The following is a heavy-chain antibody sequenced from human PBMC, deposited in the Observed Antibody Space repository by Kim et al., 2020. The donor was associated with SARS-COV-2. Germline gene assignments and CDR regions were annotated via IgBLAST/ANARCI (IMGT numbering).Heavy chain of an antibody. CDR2: ISYDGSNK. V-gene: IGHV3-30-3*01. CDR3: ASSSTEPNYFDY. Sequence: GGSLRLSCAASGFTFSSYAMHWVRQAPGKGLEWVAVISYDGSNKYYADSVKGRFTISRDNSKNTLYLQMNSLRAEDTAVYYCASSSTEPNYFDYWGQGTLVTVSS. J-gene: IGHJ4*02. CDR1: GFTFSSYA.